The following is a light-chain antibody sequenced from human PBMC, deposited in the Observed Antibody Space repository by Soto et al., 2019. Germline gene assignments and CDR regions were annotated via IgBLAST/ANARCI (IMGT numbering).Light chain of an antibody. V-gene: IGKV3-20*01. Sequence: IVLTQSPGTLSLSPGERATLSCRASQSVTSNYLAWYQQKPGQAPRLLIFGASIRDTGIPDRFSGRGSGTVFTLTISRLEPEDFAVYYCQQYGSSPGTFGPGTKVDIK. CDR3: QQYGSSPGT. CDR1: QSVTSNY. J-gene: IGKJ1*01. CDR2: GAS.